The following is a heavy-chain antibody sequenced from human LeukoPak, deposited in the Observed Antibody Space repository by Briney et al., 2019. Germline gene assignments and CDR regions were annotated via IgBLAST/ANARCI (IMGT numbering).Heavy chain of an antibody. V-gene: IGHV1-2*04. Sequence: GASVKVSCKASGYLFTGYSMHWVRQAPGQGLEWMGYIDPDSGDTYYAQKFQGWVTMTRDTSINTAYMELRSDDTAMYYCARAIYSGRALFDFWGQGTLVTVSS. J-gene: IGHJ4*02. D-gene: IGHD5-12*01. CDR3: ARAIYSGRALFDF. CDR2: IDPDSGDT. CDR1: GYLFTGYS.